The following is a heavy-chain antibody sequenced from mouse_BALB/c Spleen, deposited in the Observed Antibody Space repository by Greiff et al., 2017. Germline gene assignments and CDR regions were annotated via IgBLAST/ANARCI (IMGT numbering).Heavy chain of an antibody. CDR2: ISNLAYSI. J-gene: IGHJ3*01. Sequence: EVKLVESGGGLVQPGGSRKLSCAASGFTFSDYGMAWVRQAPGKGPEWVAFISNLAYSIYYADTVTGRFTISRENAKNTLYLEMSSLRSEDTAMYYCARDQGFAYWGQGTLVTVSA. D-gene: IGHD3-2*02. CDR1: GFTFSDYG. CDR3: ARDQGFAY. V-gene: IGHV5-15*02.